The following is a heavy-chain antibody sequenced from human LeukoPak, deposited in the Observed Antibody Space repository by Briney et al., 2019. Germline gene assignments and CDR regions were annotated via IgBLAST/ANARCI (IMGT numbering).Heavy chain of an antibody. CDR2: IKSKTDGGTT. D-gene: IGHD2-2*02. CDR1: GFTFTNAW. CDR3: AKHHCSSTSCYRVFDF. J-gene: IGHJ4*02. V-gene: IGHV3-15*01. Sequence: GGSLRLSCAASGFTFTNAWMGWVRQAPEKGLEWVGRIKSKTDGGTTDYAAPVKGRFAISRDNSKNTLYLQMNSLRAEDTAAYYCAKHHCSSTSCYRVFDFWGQGTLVTVSS.